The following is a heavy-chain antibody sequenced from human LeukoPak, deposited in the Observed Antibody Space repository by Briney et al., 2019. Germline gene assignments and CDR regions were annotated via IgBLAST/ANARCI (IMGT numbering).Heavy chain of an antibody. V-gene: IGHV3-66*01. D-gene: IGHD2-2*01. CDR2: IYSGGST. Sequence: GGSLRLSCAASGFTFSSYSMNRVRQAPGKGLEWVSVIYSGGSTYYADSVKGRFTISRDNSKNTLYLQMNSLRAEDTAVYYCARDSSYYYGMDVWGQGTTVTVSS. CDR3: ARDSSYYYGMDV. CDR1: GFTFSSYS. J-gene: IGHJ6*02.